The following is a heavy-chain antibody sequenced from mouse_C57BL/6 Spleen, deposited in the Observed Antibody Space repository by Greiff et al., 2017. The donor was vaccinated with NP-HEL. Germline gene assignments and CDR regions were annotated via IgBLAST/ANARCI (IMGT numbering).Heavy chain of an antibody. CDR2: IDPSDSYT. Sequence: QVQLQQPGAELVMPGASVKLSCKASGYTFTSYWMHWVKQRPGQGLEWIGEIDPSDSYTNYNQKFKGKSTLTVDKSSSTAYMQLSSLTSEDSAVYYCARIYYDYDGFAYWGHGTLVTVSA. D-gene: IGHD2-4*01. CDR1: GYTFTSYW. V-gene: IGHV1-69*01. CDR3: ARIYYDYDGFAY. J-gene: IGHJ3*01.